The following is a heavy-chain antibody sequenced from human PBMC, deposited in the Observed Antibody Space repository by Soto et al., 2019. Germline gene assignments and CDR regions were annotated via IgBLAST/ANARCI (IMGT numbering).Heavy chain of an antibody. CDR3: SRVEYVTSSPIG. J-gene: IGHJ4*02. V-gene: IGHV3-73*01. D-gene: IGHD6-6*01. Sequence: PEGSLRLSCAASGFTFSGSAIHWVRQASGKGLEWVARIRTKSNGYATTYAASVKGRFTISRDDSKNMAYLQMNGLKTEDTAMYYCSRVEYVTSSPIGWGQGTLVTVSS. CDR2: IRTKSNGYAT. CDR1: GFTFSGSA.